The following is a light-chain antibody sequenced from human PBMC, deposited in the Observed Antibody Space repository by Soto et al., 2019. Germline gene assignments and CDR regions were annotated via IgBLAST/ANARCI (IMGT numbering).Light chain of an antibody. J-gene: IGKJ4*01. V-gene: IGKV1-33*01. CDR1: QSISTY. CDR2: GAS. CDR3: QQVSGYPLS. Sequence: DIQMTQSPSSLSASVGDRVTITCRASQSISTYLNWYQQKPGKAPKLLIYGASNLETGVPSRFSGSGSGTDFTFTISSLQPEDFATYYCQQVSGYPLSFGGGTKVDIK.